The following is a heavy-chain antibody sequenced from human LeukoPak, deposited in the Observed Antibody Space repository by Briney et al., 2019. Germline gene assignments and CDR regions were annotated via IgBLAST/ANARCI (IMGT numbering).Heavy chain of an antibody. CDR2: TYYRSKWFN. Sequence: SQTLSLTCAISGDSVSSNSAAWNWIRQSPSRGLECLGRTYYRSKWFNDYAVSVKSRVTINPDTSKNQFSLQLNSVTPEDTAVYYCATELSSGYYSLYYFDYWGQGTLVTVSS. J-gene: IGHJ4*02. V-gene: IGHV6-1*01. CDR3: ATELSSGYYSLYYFDY. D-gene: IGHD3-22*01. CDR1: GDSVSSNSAA.